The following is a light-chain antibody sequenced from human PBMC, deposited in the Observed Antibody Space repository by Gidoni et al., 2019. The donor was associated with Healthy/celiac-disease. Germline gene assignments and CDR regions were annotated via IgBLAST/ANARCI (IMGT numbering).Light chain of an antibody. CDR2: DAS. Sequence: EIVLTQSPATLSLSPGERVTLTCSPSQSVSSYLSWYQQKPGQDPRLLIYDASNRANGIPARFSGSGSGTEFTITISSREPEDFAVYYCQQRSNWTPLTFGGGTKVEIK. CDR3: QQRSNWTPLT. V-gene: IGKV3-11*01. J-gene: IGKJ4*02. CDR1: QSVSSY.